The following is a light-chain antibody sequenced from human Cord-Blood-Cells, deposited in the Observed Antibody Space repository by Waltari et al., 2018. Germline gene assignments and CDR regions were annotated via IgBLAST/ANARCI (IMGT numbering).Light chain of an antibody. CDR2: GAS. CDR3: QQYGSSPPLT. Sequence: EIVLTQSPGTLSLCPGERATLACRSCQSVSSSYLSWYQQKPGQAPRLLIYGASSRATGIPDRFSGSGSGTDFTLTISRLEPEDVAVYYCQQYGSSPPLTFGGGTKVEIK. V-gene: IGKV3-20*01. CDR1: QSVSSSY. J-gene: IGKJ4*01.